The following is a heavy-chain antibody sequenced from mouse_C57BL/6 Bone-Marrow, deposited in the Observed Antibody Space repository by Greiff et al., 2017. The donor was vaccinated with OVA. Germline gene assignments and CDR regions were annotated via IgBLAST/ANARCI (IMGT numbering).Heavy chain of an antibody. D-gene: IGHD1-1*01. J-gene: IGHJ2*01. CDR2: IDPNSGGT. CDR1: GYTFTSYW. Sequence: VQLQQPGAELVKPGASVKLSCKASGYTFTSYWMHWVKQRPGRGLEWIGRIDPNSGGTKYNEKFKSKATLTIDKPSSTAYMQLISLTSEDSAVYYCARFITTPYYFDYWGQGTTLTVSS. CDR3: ARFITTPYYFDY. V-gene: IGHV1-72*01.